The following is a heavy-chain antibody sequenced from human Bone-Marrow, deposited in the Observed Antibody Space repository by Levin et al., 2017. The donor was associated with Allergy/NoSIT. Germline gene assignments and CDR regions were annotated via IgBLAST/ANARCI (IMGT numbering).Heavy chain of an antibody. D-gene: IGHD4-11*01. CDR2: ISYDGSNK. CDR1: GFTFSSYA. V-gene: IGHV3-30*04. Sequence: GGSLRLSCAASGFTFSSYAMHWVRQAPGKGLEWVAVISYDGSNKYYADSVKGRFTISRDNSKNTLYLQMNSLRAEDTAVYYCARPMTTVYYYYYGMDVWGQGTTVTVSS. CDR3: ARPMTTVYYYYYGMDV. J-gene: IGHJ6*02.